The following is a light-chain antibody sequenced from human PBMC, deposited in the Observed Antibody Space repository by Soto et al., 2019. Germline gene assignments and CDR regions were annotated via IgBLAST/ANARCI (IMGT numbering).Light chain of an antibody. CDR1: QDISRY. CDR2: AAS. Sequence: DIQLTQSPSFLSASVGDRVTITCRASQDISRYLAWYQQKAGKAPKLLIYAASTLQKGVPSRFSSSGSGTEFTLTIISLQADDFATYYCQQLNTDPLFTFGPGTEVDI. CDR3: QQLNTDPLFT. J-gene: IGKJ3*01. V-gene: IGKV1-9*01.